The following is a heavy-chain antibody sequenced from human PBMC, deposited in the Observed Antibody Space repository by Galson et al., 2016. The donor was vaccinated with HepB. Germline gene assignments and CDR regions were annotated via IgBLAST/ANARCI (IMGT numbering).Heavy chain of an antibody. J-gene: IGHJ4*02. D-gene: IGHD2-21*02. CDR2: IYPDDSET. CDR3: ARKELGVTSSSNSVDY. V-gene: IGHV5-51*01. Sequence: QSGAEVKKPGESLKISCQGSGYSFTAYWIGWVRQKPGKGLEWMGIIYPDDSETRYSPAFQGQVTISADKSSSTAYLQWSSLKASDTAMYFRARKELGVTSSSNSVDYWGQGTLVTVSS. CDR1: GYSFTAYW.